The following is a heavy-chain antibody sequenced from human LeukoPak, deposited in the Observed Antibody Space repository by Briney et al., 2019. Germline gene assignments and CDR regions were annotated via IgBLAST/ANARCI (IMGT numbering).Heavy chain of an antibody. CDR1: GYTFTGYY. J-gene: IGHJ1*01. D-gene: IGHD3-22*01. Sequence: GASVTVSCKASGYTFTGYYMHWVRQAPGQGLEWMGWINPNSGGTNYAQKFQGRVTMTRDTSISTAYMELSRLRSDDTAVYYCARAYYYDSSGYPTNAEYFQHWGQGTLVTVSS. V-gene: IGHV1-2*02. CDR3: ARAYYYDSSGYPTNAEYFQH. CDR2: INPNSGGT.